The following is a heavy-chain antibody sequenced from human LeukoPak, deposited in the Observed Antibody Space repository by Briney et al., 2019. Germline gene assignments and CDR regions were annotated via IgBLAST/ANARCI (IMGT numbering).Heavy chain of an antibody. J-gene: IGHJ3*02. CDR2: FSASGGST. Sequence: PVGSLRLSCAASGFTFSSYAMSWVRQAPGKGLEWVSTFSASGGSTYYADSVKGRFTISRDNSKNPLYLQMNSLRAADPAVYYSAKDGDYCGGDCYFGTFDIWGQGTMVTVSS. CDR3: AKDGDYCGGDCYFGTFDI. V-gene: IGHV3-23*01. CDR1: GFTFSSYA. D-gene: IGHD2-21*02.